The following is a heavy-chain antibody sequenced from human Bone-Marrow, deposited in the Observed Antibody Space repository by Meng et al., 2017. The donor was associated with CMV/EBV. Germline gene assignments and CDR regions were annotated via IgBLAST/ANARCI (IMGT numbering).Heavy chain of an antibody. V-gene: IGHV4-61*01. CDR1: GGSVSSGSYY. J-gene: IGHJ5*02. CDR2: IYYSGST. D-gene: IGHD1-7*01. CDR3: ASITGTTSNWFDP. Sequence: SETLSLTCTVSGGSVSSGSYYWSWIRQPPGKGLEWIGYIYYSGSTNYNPSLKSRVTISVDTSKNQFSLKLSSVTAADTAVYYCASITGTTSNWFDPWGQGTLVTVSS.